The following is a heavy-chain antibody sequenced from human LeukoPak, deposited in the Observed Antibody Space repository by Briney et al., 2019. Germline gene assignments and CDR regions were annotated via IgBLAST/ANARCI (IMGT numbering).Heavy chain of an antibody. Sequence: PSETLSLTCTVSGGSISSGGYYWSWIRQPPGKGLEWIGYIYHSGSTYYNPSLKGRVTISVDRSKNQFSLKLSSVTAADTAVYYCARDGGGSDFWSANAFDIWGQGTMVTVSS. CDR3: ARDGGGSDFWSANAFDI. D-gene: IGHD3-3*01. CDR1: GGSISSGGYY. J-gene: IGHJ3*02. V-gene: IGHV4-30-2*01. CDR2: IYHSGST.